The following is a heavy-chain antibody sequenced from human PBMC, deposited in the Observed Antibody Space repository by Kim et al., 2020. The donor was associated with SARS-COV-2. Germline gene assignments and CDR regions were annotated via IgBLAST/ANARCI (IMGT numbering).Heavy chain of an antibody. Sequence: SETLSLTCTVSGYSISSGYSWGWIRQPPGKGLEWIGNIYHSGSTYYNPSLKSRVTISVDTSKNQFSLKLSSVTAADTAVYYCARSIQLWSFDYWGQGTLVTVSS. V-gene: IGHV4-38-2*02. CDR1: GYSISSGYS. D-gene: IGHD5-18*01. CDR3: ARSIQLWSFDY. CDR2: IYHSGST. J-gene: IGHJ4*02.